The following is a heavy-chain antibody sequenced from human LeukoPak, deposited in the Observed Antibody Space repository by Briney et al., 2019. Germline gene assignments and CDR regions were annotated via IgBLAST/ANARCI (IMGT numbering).Heavy chain of an antibody. Sequence: GGSLRLSCAASGFTFSSHWMSWLRQAPGKGLEWVANIKQDGSDKYYVDSVKGRFTFSRDNAKNSLYLQMDSLRTDDTAVYYCAKHGRDFDFWGQGTLVTVSS. CDR2: IKQDGSDK. CDR1: GFTFSSHW. CDR3: AKHGRDFDF. V-gene: IGHV3-7*01. J-gene: IGHJ4*02.